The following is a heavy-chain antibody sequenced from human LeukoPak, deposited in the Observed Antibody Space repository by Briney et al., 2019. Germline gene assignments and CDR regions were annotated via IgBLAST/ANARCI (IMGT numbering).Heavy chain of an antibody. CDR3: VVGGSPGY. CDR2: ISTDGYTT. J-gene: IGHJ4*02. D-gene: IGHD2-15*01. CDR1: GLAFSAYK. Sequence: GGSLRLPCAASGLAFSAYKMHWVRQAPRKGLVWVSRISTDGYTTDYADFVQGRFTASRDNTKNTWSLEMNGLRAEDTAVYYCVVGGSPGYWGQGTLVTVSS. V-gene: IGHV3-74*01.